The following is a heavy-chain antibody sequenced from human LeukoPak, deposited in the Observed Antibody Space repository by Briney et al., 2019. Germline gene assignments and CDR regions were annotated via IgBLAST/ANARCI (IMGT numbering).Heavy chain of an antibody. V-gene: IGHV4-59*12. CDR1: GGSISSYY. CDR2: IYYSGST. Sequence: PSETLSLTCTVSGGSISSYYWSWIRQPPGKGLEWIGYIYYSGSTNYNPSLKSRVTISVDTSKNQFSLKLSSVTAADTAVYYCAREAVLQPDAFDIWGQGTMVTVSS. CDR3: AREAVLQPDAFDI. J-gene: IGHJ3*02. D-gene: IGHD4/OR15-4a*01.